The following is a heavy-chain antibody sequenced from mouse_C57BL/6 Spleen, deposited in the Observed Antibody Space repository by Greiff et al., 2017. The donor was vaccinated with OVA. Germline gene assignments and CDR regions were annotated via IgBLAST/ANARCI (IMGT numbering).Heavy chain of an antibody. J-gene: IGHJ3*01. Sequence: EVQGVESGPGMVKPSQSLSLTCTVTGYSITSGYDWHWIRHFPGNKLEWMGYISYSGSTNYNPSLKSRISITHDTSKNHFFLKLNSVTTEDTATYYCARDGNYSGFAYWGQGTLVTVSA. V-gene: IGHV3-1*01. D-gene: IGHD2-1*01. CDR2: ISYSGST. CDR1: GYSITSGYD. CDR3: ARDGNYSGFAY.